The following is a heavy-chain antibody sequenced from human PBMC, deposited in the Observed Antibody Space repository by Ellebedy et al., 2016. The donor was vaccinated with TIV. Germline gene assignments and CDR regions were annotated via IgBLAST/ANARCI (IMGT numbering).Heavy chain of an antibody. Sequence: GESLKISCAASGFTFSNYAMSWVRQAPGKGLEWVAAVIASGGDTYYADSVKGRFTISRDNSKNTLHLQMNSLRAEDTAVYYCARDQSIGSRLVYYFDYWGQGTLVTVSS. D-gene: IGHD6-6*01. J-gene: IGHJ4*02. CDR1: GFTFSNYA. CDR3: ARDQSIGSRLVYYFDY. V-gene: IGHV3-23*01. CDR2: VIASGGDT.